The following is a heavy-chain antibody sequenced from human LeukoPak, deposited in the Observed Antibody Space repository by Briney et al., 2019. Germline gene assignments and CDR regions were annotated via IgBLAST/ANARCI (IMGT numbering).Heavy chain of an antibody. CDR1: GYTFTSYY. CDR2: INPSGGST. V-gene: IGHV1-46*01. CDR3: ARDSGDFWSGYYSEGGYYYMDV. J-gene: IGHJ6*03. Sequence: ASVKVSCKASGYTFTSYYMHWVRQAPGRGLEWMGIINPSGGSTSYAQKFQGRVTMTRDTSTSTVYMELSSLRSEDTAVYYCARDSGDFWSGYYSEGGYYYMDVWGKGTTVTVSS. D-gene: IGHD3-3*01.